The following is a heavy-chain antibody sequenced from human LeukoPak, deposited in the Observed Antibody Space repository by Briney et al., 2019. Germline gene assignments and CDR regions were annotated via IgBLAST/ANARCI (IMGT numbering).Heavy chain of an antibody. Sequence: SETLSLTCTVSGGSISSSSYYWGWIRQPPGKGLEWIAEIYHDGNTNYNPSLKSRVTISVDTSNNHFSLKLTSVTAADTAVYYCARLDISTTWYAFDYRGHGTLVTVSS. D-gene: IGHD5-12*01. CDR3: ARLDISTTWYAFDY. J-gene: IGHJ4*01. V-gene: IGHV4-39*02. CDR1: GGSISSSSYY. CDR2: IYHDGNT.